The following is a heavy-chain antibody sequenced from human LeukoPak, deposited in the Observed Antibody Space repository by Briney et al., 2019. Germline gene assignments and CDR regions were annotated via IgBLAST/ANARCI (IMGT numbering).Heavy chain of an antibody. J-gene: IGHJ4*02. CDR3: ARGLPPRRNSDSSGYYSYYFDY. CDR1: GFTLSSNY. D-gene: IGHD3-22*01. Sequence: GGSLRLSCAASGFTLSSNYMSWVRQAPGKGLEWVANIKQDGSEKYYVDSVKGRFTISRDNAKNSLYLQMNSLRAEDTAVYYCARGLPPRRNSDSSGYYSYYFDYWGQGSLVTVSS. V-gene: IGHV3-7*01. CDR2: IKQDGSEK.